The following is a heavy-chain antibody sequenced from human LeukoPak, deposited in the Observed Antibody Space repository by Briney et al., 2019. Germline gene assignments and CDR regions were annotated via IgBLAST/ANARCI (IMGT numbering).Heavy chain of an antibody. CDR3: ARDSAGLVPIAARHPVGDY. CDR2: INPNSDAT. V-gene: IGHV1-2*02. CDR1: GYTFTGYY. D-gene: IGHD6-6*01. J-gene: IGHJ4*02. Sequence: GASVKVSCKASGYTFTGYYMHWVRQAPGQGLEWMGWINPNSDATNYAQKFQGRVTMTSDTSISTAYRELSRLRSDDTAVYYCARDSAGLVPIAARHPVGDYWGQGTLVTVSS.